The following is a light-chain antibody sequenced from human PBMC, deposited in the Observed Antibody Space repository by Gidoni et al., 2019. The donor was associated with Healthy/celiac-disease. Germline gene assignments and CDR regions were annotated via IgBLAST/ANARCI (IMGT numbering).Light chain of an antibody. V-gene: IGLV3-1*01. J-gene: IGLJ2*01. CDR2: QDS. CDR1: KLGDKY. CDR3: QAWDSSTAHVV. Sequence: SYELTQPPSVSVSPGQTASITCSGDKLGDKYACWYQQKPGQSTGLVIYQDSKRPSGIPERFSGSNSGNTATLTISGTQAMDEADNYCQAWDSSTAHVVFGGGTKLTVL.